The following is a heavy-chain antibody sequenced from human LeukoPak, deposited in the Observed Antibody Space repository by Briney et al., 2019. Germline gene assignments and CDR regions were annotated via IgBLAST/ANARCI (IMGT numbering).Heavy chain of an antibody. J-gene: IGHJ3*02. D-gene: IGHD3-9*01. CDR2: VYNSGST. CDR3: AAEYYDILTGYFSDAFDI. CDR1: GGSLSSFY. Sequence: VKPSGTLSPPRTVSGGSLSSFYWGWVRAPPREGPGGVWRVYNSGSTNYNPSLKSRVTMSVDTSKNQFSLKLSSVTAADTAVYYCAAEYYDILTGYFSDAFDIWGQGTMVTVSS. V-gene: IGHV4-4*07.